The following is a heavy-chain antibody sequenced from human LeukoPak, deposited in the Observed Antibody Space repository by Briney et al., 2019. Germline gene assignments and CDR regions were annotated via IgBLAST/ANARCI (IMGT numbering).Heavy chain of an antibody. CDR1: GYVFTSHY. CDR2: INPSGGST. J-gene: IGHJ4*02. V-gene: IGHV1-46*01. CDR3: ARYGGEGATSPFDY. D-gene: IGHD1-26*01. Sequence: ASVKVSCKASGYVFTSHYIHWMRQAPGHGLEWMGMINPSGGSTSYAQKFQGRVTISVDTSKNQFSLKLSSVTAADTAVYYCARYGGEGATSPFDYWGQGTLVTVSS.